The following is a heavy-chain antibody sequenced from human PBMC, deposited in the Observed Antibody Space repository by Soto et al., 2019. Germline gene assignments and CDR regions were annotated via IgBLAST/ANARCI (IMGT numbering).Heavy chain of an antibody. V-gene: IGHV1-24*01. J-gene: IGHJ5*02. CDR1: GYTLTELS. CDR2: FDPEDGET. Sequence: ASVKVSCKVSGYTLTELSMHWLRQAPGKGLEWMGGFDPEDGETIYAQKFQGRVTMTEDTSTDTAYMELSSLRSEDTAVYYCATDLRQQLARNWFDPWGQGTLVTVSS. D-gene: IGHD6-13*01. CDR3: ATDLRQQLARNWFDP.